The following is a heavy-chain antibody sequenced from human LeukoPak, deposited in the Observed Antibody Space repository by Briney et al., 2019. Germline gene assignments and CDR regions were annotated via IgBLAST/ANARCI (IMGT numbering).Heavy chain of an antibody. V-gene: IGHV1-18*01. CDR3: ARASWIQLWFDY. J-gene: IGHJ4*02. Sequence: ASVKVSCKASGYTFTSYGISWVLQAPGQGLEWMGWISAYNGNTNYAQKLQGRVTMTTDTSTSTAYMELRSLRSDDTAVYYCARASWIQLWFDYWGQGTLVTVSS. CDR1: GYTFTSYG. CDR2: ISAYNGNT. D-gene: IGHD5-18*01.